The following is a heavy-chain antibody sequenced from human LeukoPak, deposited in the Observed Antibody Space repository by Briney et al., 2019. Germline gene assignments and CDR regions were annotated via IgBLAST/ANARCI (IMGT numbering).Heavy chain of an antibody. V-gene: IGHV1-2*02. CDR1: RYTFTNYY. CDR2: INPLSGGT. Sequence: ASVMAPCKASRYTFTNYYIHCVRQAPGHGLAWMGWINPLSGGTNYAQKFQRRVTITRDTSISTAYMDLNSLTSDDTAVYYCARLVPQDAFDIWGPGTMVTVSS. CDR3: ARLVPQDAFDI. J-gene: IGHJ3*02.